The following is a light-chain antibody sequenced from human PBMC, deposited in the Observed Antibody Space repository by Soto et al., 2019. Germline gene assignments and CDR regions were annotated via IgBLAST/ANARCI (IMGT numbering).Light chain of an antibody. CDR3: AAWDDSLNGWV. Sequence: QSVLPQPPSTSGTPGQRVTVSCSGSSSNIGSNSVNWFQQLPGTAPKLRIYRDDQRPSGVPDRFSGSKSGTSASLAISGLQSEDEADYYCAAWDDSLNGWVFGGGTKLTVL. J-gene: IGLJ3*02. CDR1: SSNIGSNS. CDR2: RDD. V-gene: IGLV1-44*01.